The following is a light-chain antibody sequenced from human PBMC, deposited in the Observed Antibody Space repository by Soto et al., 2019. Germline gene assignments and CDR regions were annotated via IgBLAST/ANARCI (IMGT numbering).Light chain of an antibody. CDR3: QQYGSSSWT. CDR1: QSVSSSY. V-gene: IGKV3-20*01. CDR2: GTS. J-gene: IGKJ1*01. Sequence: EILLTQSPGTLSLSPGERATLSCRASQSVSSSYLAWYQQKPGQAPRLLIYGTSSRATAIPDRFSGSGSGTDFTLTISRLEPEDFAVYYCQQYGSSSWTFGQGTKVDI.